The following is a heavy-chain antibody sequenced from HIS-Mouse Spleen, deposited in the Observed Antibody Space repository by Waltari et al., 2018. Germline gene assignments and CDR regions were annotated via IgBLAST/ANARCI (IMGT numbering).Heavy chain of an antibody. J-gene: IGHJ4*02. Sequence: QLQLQESGPGLVKPSETLSLTCTVSGGSISSSSYYWGWIRQPPGKGLEWIGSIYYSGSTYYNPSLKSRVTISVDTSKNQFSLKLSSVTAADTAVYYCARVSGFFGELFDYWGQGTLVTVSS. CDR1: GGSISSSSYY. D-gene: IGHD3-10*01. CDR2: IYYSGST. V-gene: IGHV4-39*01. CDR3: ARVSGFFGELFDY.